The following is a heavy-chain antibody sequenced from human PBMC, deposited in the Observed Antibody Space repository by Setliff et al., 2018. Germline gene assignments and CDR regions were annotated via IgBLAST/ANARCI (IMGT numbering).Heavy chain of an antibody. CDR3: TAWRSVVVIATQRWYFDL. D-gene: IGHD2-21*01. Sequence: QPGGSLRLSCAASGFTFSSYWMSWVRQAPGKGLEWVGFIRSKAYGGTTEYAASVKGRFTISRDDSKNTAYLQMNSLKTEDTAVYYCTAWRSVVVIATQRWYFDLWGRGTLVTVSS. CDR1: GFTFSSYW. CDR2: IRSKAYGGTT. V-gene: IGHV3-49*04. J-gene: IGHJ2*01.